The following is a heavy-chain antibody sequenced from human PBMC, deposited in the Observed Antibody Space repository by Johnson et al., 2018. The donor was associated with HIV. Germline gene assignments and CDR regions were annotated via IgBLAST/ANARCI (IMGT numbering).Heavy chain of an antibody. V-gene: IGHV3-72*01. D-gene: IGHD5-18*01. CDR2: IRNKANRYST. CDR3: ARDGRDLVTRGSFDV. CDR1: GFSFSDHF. J-gene: IGHJ3*01. Sequence: VQLVQSGGGLIQPGGSLRLSCVASGFSFSDHFMDWVRQAPGKGLEWIGRIRNKANRYSTEYAASVKGSFTISRDDSKNFLYLQMNSLRPEDTAVYYCARDGRDLVTRGSFDVWGQGTVVTVSS.